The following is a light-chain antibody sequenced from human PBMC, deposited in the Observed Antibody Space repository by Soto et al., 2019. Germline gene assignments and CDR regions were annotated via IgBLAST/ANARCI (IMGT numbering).Light chain of an antibody. Sequence: DIVVTQSPATLSASPRERATLSCMVSQSVRNKVAWYQHKPGQTPRVIIYDTSTRAAGIPARFSGSGYGTYFTLTISSLQSEDFAVYYCQQYNIWRSITFGQGTRLEIK. J-gene: IGKJ5*01. V-gene: IGKV3-15*01. CDR1: QSVRNK. CDR2: DTS. CDR3: QQYNIWRSIT.